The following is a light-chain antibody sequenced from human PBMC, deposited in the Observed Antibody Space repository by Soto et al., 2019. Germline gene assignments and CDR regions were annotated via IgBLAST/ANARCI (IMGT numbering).Light chain of an antibody. CDR3: AAWDGSLSVVL. CDR2: SNN. CDR1: SSSIGGNA. J-gene: IGLJ2*01. Sequence: QSVLTQPPSASGTPGQRVTISCSGSSSSIGGNAVNWYQHIPGTAPKLLIYSNNQRPSGVPDRFSGSKSGTSASLTISGLQSEDEADYYCAAWDGSLSVVLFGGGTKLTVL. V-gene: IGLV1-44*01.